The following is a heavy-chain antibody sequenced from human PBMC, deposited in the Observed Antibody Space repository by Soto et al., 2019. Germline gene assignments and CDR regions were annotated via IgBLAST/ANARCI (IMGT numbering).Heavy chain of an antibody. D-gene: IGHD4-17*01. CDR1: GGSVSSGSYY. J-gene: IGHJ6*02. CDR3: AREPRSVTTPPYYYYYGMDV. V-gene: IGHV4-61*01. CDR2: IYYSGST. Sequence: QVQLQESGPGLVKPSETLSLTCTVSGGSVSSGSYYWSWIRQPPGKGLEWIGYIYYSGSTNYNPSPKSRVTISVDTSKNQSPLKLSSVTAADTAVYYCAREPRSVTTPPYYYYYGMDVWGQGTTVTVSS.